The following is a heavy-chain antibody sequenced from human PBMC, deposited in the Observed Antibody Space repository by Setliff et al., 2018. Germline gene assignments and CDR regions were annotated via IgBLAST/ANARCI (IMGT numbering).Heavy chain of an antibody. CDR1: GYSFADSI. V-gene: IGHV1-18*01. Sequence: ASVKVSCKTSGYSFADSIVTWVRQAPGQGLEWVGWISTYNGHTNYAQKLQGRVTMTTDTSTRTAYMELRSLRSDDTAVYYCSRLVRYCTRTSCQRASGDDYWGQGTLVTVSS. CDR3: SRLVRYCTRTSCQRASGDDY. D-gene: IGHD2-2*01. CDR2: ISTYNGHT. J-gene: IGHJ4*02.